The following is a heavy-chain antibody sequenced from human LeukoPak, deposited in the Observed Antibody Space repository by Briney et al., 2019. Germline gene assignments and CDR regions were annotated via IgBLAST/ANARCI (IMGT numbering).Heavy chain of an antibody. Sequence: SETLSLTCTVSGGSISSYYWSWIRQPPGKGLEWIGYIYYSGSTNYNPSLKSRVTISVDTSKNQFSLRLSSVTAADTAMYYCARRVGIAVAGTGNWFDPWGQGTLVTVSS. D-gene: IGHD6-19*01. CDR1: GGSISSYY. CDR2: IYYSGST. V-gene: IGHV4-59*08. CDR3: ARRVGIAVAGTGNWFDP. J-gene: IGHJ5*02.